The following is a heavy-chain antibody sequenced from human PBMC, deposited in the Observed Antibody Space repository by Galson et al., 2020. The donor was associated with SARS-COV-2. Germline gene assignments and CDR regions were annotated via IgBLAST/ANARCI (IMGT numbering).Heavy chain of an antibody. CDR3: ARIHYDILTGYYHFDY. D-gene: IGHD3-9*01. Sequence: SGPTLVKPTQPLTLTCTFSGFSLSTSGMCVSWIRQPPGKALEWLAPIDWDDDKYYSTSLKTRLTISKDTSKNQVVLTMTNMDPVDTATYYCARIHYDILTGYYHFDYWGQGTLVTVSS. V-gene: IGHV2-70*01. CDR2: IDWDDDK. J-gene: IGHJ4*02. CDR1: GFSLSTSGMC.